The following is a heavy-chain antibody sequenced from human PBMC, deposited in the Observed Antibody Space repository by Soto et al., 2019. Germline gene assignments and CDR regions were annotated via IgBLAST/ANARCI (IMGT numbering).Heavy chain of an antibody. D-gene: IGHD6-19*01. CDR1: GFTFSDHY. V-gene: IGHV3-72*01. CDR2: TRNKANSYTT. Sequence: GGSLRLSCAASGFTFSDHYMDWVRQAPGKGLEWVGRTRNKANSYTTEYAASVKGRFTISRDDSKNSLYLQMNSLKTEDTAVYYCARGASGWPHEYYFDYWGQGTLVTVSS. CDR3: ARGASGWPHEYYFDY. J-gene: IGHJ4*02.